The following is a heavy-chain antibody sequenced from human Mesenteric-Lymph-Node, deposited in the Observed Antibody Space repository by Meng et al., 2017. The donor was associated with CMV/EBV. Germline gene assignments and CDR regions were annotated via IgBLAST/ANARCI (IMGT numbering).Heavy chain of an antibody. V-gene: IGHV4-34*01. Sequence: QVQFPQWGVGLLKPSETLSVTCAVYGGSFSGYYWNWIRQSPEKGLEWIGEINHSGSTTYNPSFTSRIIISVDTSTNQISLNMSSVTAADTAVYYCARGSSYDILTGYFDYWGQGALVTVSS. CDR2: INHSGST. CDR1: GGSFSGYY. CDR3: ARGSSYDILTGYFDY. D-gene: IGHD3-9*01. J-gene: IGHJ4*02.